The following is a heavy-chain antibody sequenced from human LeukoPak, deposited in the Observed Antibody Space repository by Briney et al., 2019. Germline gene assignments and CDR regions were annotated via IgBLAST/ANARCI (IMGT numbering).Heavy chain of an antibody. J-gene: IGHJ4*02. Sequence: SVKVSCKASGGTFSSYAISWVRQAPGQGLEWMGGIIPIFGTANYAQKFQGRVTITTDESTSTAYMELSSLRSEDTAVYYCATTLAARAGYFDYWGQGTLVNVSS. V-gene: IGHV1-69*05. CDR1: GGTFSSYA. D-gene: IGHD6-6*01. CDR2: IIPIFGTA. CDR3: ATTLAARAGYFDY.